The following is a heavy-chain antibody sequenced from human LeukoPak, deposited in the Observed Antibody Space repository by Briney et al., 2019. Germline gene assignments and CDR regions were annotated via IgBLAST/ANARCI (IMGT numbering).Heavy chain of an antibody. CDR2: INGNGGST. V-gene: IGHV3-64D*06. D-gene: IGHD6-13*01. J-gene: IGHJ4*02. Sequence: GGSLRLSCSASGFTFNNYGMHWVRQTPGKGLEYVSAINGNGGSTSYADSVRGRFTISRDNSKYTLYLQMSSLRVEDTAVYYCVRSXAYIXSWYDYXGQGTLVTVSS. CDR1: GFTFNNYG. CDR3: VRSXAYIXSWYDY.